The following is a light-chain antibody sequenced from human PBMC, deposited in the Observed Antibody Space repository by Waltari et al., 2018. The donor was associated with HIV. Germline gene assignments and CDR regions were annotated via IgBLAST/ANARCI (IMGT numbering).Light chain of an antibody. CDR1: SSDVGAYAR. Sequence: QSALTQPPSVSGSPGQSVTISCTGTSSDVGAYARIAWYHQPPGTAPKLMIYEVIYRPSGVPDLFSWSKSGNTASLTISGLQAEDEGDYYCSSYTSSNIYVFGTATTVTVL. J-gene: IGLJ1*01. CDR2: EVI. CDR3: SSYTSSNIYV. V-gene: IGLV2-18*02.